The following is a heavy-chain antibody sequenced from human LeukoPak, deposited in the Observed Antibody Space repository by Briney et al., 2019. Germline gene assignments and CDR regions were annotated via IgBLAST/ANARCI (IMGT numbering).Heavy chain of an antibody. Sequence: GGSLRLSCSASGFTFNSYVMHWVRQAPGKGLEYVSAISSNGGSTYYADSVKGRFTISRDNSKNTLYLQMSSLRGEDTAVYYCAGYGSGSYYDNYWGQGTLVTVSS. CDR3: AGYGSGSYYDNY. CDR2: ISSNGGST. V-gene: IGHV3-64D*09. J-gene: IGHJ4*02. CDR1: GFTFNSYV. D-gene: IGHD3-10*01.